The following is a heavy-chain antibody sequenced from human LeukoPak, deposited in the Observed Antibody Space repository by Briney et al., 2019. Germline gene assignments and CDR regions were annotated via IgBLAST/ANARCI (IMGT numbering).Heavy chain of an antibody. J-gene: IGHJ3*02. CDR3: AREGGYDSSGYSDAFDI. Sequence: SETLSLTCAVSGGSISSSNWWSWVRQPPGKGLEWIGYIYHSGSTYYNPSLKSRVTISVDRSKNQFSLKLSSVTAADTAVYYCAREGGYDSSGYSDAFDIWGQGTMVTVSS. CDR2: IYHSGST. D-gene: IGHD3-22*01. V-gene: IGHV4-4*02. CDR1: GGSISSSNW.